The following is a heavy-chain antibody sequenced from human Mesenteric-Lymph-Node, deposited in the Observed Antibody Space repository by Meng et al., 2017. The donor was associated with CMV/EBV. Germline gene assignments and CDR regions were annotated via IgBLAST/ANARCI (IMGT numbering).Heavy chain of an antibody. Sequence: GESLKISCAASGFTFSGSAMHWVRQASGKGLEWVGRIRSKANSYATAYAASVKGRFTISRDDSKNTAYLQMNSLRVEDTAVYYCARPYCTSTNCYFGTGLDYWGQGTLVTVSS. CDR1: GFTFSGSA. CDR2: IRSKANSYAT. CDR3: ARPYCTSTNCYFGTGLDY. J-gene: IGHJ4*02. V-gene: IGHV3-73*01. D-gene: IGHD2-2*01.